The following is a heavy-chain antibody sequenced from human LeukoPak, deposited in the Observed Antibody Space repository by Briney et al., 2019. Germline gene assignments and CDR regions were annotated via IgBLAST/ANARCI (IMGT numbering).Heavy chain of an antibody. CDR3: ARAQSYDSSGYYYVGYLQH. CDR2: IYYSGST. D-gene: IGHD3-22*01. CDR1: GGSISSGGYY. Sequence: SETLSLTCTVSGGSISSGGYYWSWTRQHPGKGLEWIGYIYYSGSTYYNPSLKSRVTISVDTSKNQFSLKLSSVTAADTAVYYCARAQSYDSSGYYYVGYLQHWGQGTLVTVSS. V-gene: IGHV4-31*03. J-gene: IGHJ1*01.